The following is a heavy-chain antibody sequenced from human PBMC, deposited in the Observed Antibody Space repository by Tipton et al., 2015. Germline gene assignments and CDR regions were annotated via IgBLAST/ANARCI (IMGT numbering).Heavy chain of an antibody. CDR1: GASITRSSYY. V-gene: IGHV4-39*01. CDR2: VYFTGSA. CDR3: ARLGDYEDRSGYDY. J-gene: IGHJ4*02. Sequence: TLSLTCIVSGASITRSSYYWAWVRQPPGRGLEWIGSVYFTGSAHYNPSLKSRVTIFVDTSKNQFSLQLSSVTAADTAVYYCARLGDYEDRSGYDYWGQGTLVTVSS. D-gene: IGHD3-22*01.